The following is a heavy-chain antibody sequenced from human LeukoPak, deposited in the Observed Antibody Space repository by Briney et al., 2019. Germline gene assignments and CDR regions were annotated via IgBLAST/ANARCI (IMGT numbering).Heavy chain of an antibody. CDR1: GFTFSTYW. Sequence: PGGSLRLSCVTSGFTFSTYWVTWVRQAPGKGLKWVANINQDGSEKYYVDSVKGRFIVSRDNAEHSLYLQMSSLRAEDTAVYYCATDRSSGTPERFDYWGQGTLVTVSS. CDR3: ATDRSSGTPERFDY. V-gene: IGHV3-7*01. D-gene: IGHD1/OR15-1a*01. CDR2: INQDGSEK. J-gene: IGHJ4*02.